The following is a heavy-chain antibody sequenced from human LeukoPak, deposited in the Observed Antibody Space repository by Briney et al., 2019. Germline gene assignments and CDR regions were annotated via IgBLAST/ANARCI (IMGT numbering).Heavy chain of an antibody. J-gene: IGHJ1*01. D-gene: IGHD6-19*01. CDR3: ARDPTNAGGWSEYFQH. V-gene: IGHV1-3*01. CDR2: INAGNGNT. CDR1: GYTFTSYA. Sequence: GASVKVSCKASGYTFTSYAMHWVRQAPGQRLEWMGWINAGNGNTKYSQKFQGRVTITRDTSASTAYMELSSLRSEDTAVYYCARDPTNAGGWSEYFQHWGQGTLVTVSS.